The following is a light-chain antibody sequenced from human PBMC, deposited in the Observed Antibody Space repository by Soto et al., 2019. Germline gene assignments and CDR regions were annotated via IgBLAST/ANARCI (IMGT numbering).Light chain of an antibody. J-gene: IGLJ1*01. Sequence: QSVLTQPPSASGSPGQSVTISCTGTSSDVGGYNYVSWYQQHPSKVPKLMVYEVNKRPSGVPDRFSGSKSGNTASLTVSGLQAEDEADYYCTSYAGGNNVFGTGTKVTVL. V-gene: IGLV2-8*01. CDR2: EVN. CDR1: SSDVGGYNY. CDR3: TSYAGGNNV.